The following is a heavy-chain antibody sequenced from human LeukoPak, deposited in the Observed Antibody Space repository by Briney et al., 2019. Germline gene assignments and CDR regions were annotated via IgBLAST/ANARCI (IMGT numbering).Heavy chain of an antibody. D-gene: IGHD2/OR15-2a*01. CDR1: GFTFSDYY. V-gene: IGHV3-11*01. CDR3: AREVVIVPDYYYYGLDV. J-gene: IGHJ6*02. Sequence: PGGSLRLSCAASGFTFSDYYMNWIRQAPGEGLEWISFISSSGDSMYFADSVRGRFTISRDNAKNSLYLQMNSLRVEDTAVYYCAREVVIVPDYYYYGLDVWGQGTTVTVSS. CDR2: ISSSGDSM.